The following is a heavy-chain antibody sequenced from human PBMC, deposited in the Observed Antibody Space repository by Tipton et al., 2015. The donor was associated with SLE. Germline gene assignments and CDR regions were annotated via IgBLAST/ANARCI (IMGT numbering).Heavy chain of an antibody. CDR1: GGSVSSYY. J-gene: IGHJ3*02. CDR3: ASVMGTRELLHGAFDI. D-gene: IGHD1-26*01. V-gene: IGHV4-59*02. Sequence: TLSLTCTVSGGSVSSYYWSWIRQPPGKGLEWIGYIYYSGSTNYNPSLKSRVTISVDTSKNQFSLKLSSVTAADTAVYYCASVMGTRELLHGAFDIWGQGTMVTVSS. CDR2: IYYSGST.